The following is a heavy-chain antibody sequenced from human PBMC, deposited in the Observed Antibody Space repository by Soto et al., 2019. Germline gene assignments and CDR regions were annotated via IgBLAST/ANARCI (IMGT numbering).Heavy chain of an antibody. CDR1: VGSINGGGCY. D-gene: IGHD3-22*01. CDR3: ARLTYYDSSSPHYFDY. CDR2: IFYSGHT. J-gene: IGHJ4*02. V-gene: IGHV4-31*03. Sequence: SKTLSLTCTVSVGSINGGGCYWNWIRHHPGKGLEWIGHIFYSGHTYYNPSLKSRLTISVDTSKNQFSLKLSSVTAADTAVYYCARLTYYDSSSPHYFDYWGQGTLVTVSS.